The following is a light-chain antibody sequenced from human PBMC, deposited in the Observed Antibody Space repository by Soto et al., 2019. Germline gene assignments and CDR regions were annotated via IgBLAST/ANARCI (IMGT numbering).Light chain of an antibody. Sequence: DIQMTQSPSTLSASVGDRVTITCRASQSVSNWLAWYQQKPGKAPTLLIYKASSLQSGVPSRFSGSGSGTEFTLTIISLQPDDVATYYCQQYDSSWTFGQGTKVEIK. CDR2: KAS. V-gene: IGKV1-5*03. CDR1: QSVSNW. CDR3: QQYDSSWT. J-gene: IGKJ1*01.